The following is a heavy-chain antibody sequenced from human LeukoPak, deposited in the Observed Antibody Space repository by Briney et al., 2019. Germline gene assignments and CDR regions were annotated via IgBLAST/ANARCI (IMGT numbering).Heavy chain of an antibody. CDR2: IYHSVST. V-gene: IGHV4-30-2*01. CDR1: GGSISSGGY. Sequence: SETLSLTCSVSGGSISSGGYWSWIRQPPGKGLEWIGYIYHSVSTYYNPSLKSRVTMSVDRSKNQFSLNLSSVTAADTAVYYCAKDGMGYSGYPDYWGQGTLVTVSS. CDR3: AKDGMGYSGYPDY. J-gene: IGHJ4*02. D-gene: IGHD5-12*01.